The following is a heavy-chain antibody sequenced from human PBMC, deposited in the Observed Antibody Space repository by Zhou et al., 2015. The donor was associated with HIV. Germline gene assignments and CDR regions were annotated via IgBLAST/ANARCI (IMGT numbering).Heavy chain of an antibody. D-gene: IGHD7-27*01. Sequence: QVQLVESGGGVVQPGRSLRLSCAASGFTFSSYAMHWVRQAPGKGLEWVAVISYDGSNKYYGESVKGRFTISRDNSKNTLFVQMNSLRPEDTAVYYCAKDQAGWGTYYHYQMDFWGKGTTVTVSS. V-gene: IGHV3-30-3*01. CDR2: ISYDGSNK. CDR1: GFTFSSYA. CDR3: AKDQAGWGTYYHYQMDF. J-gene: IGHJ6*03.